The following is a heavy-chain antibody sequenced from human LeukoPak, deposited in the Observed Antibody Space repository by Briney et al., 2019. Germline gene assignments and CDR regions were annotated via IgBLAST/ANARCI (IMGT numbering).Heavy chain of an antibody. J-gene: IGHJ1*01. CDR2: INTNTGNP. Sequence: GASVKVSCKASGYTFTDYAINWVRQAPGQGLEWIGWINTNTGNPKHAQGFTGRFVFSLDTSVTTSYLEISSLKAEDTAVYYCARDIRVGPHFGYFQHWGQGTLVTVSS. CDR3: ARDIRVGPHFGYFQH. D-gene: IGHD1-26*01. CDR1: GYTFTDYA. V-gene: IGHV7-4-1*02.